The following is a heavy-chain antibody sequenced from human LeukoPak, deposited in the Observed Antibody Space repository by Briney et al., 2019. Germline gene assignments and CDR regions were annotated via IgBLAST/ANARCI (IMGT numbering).Heavy chain of an antibody. CDR3: ATGRNGGDYFDY. V-gene: IGHV4-34*01. D-gene: IGHD2-21*01. J-gene: IGHJ4*02. Sequence: SETLSLTCAVCGGSFSGYFWTWIRQPPGKGLEWIGEINHSASTKYSPSLKSRVTVSVDTSKNQFSLKLSSVTAADTAVYYCATGRNGGDYFDYWGQGTLVTVSS. CDR1: GGSFSGYF. CDR2: INHSAST.